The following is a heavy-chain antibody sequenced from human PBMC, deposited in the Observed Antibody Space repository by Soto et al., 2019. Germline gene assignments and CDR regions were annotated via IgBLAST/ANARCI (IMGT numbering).Heavy chain of an antibody. CDR1: GFTFGTYA. D-gene: IGHD3-3*01. CDR3: AKLDFWNSYYGLDV. J-gene: IGHJ6*02. Sequence: LRLSCAASGFTFGTYAMSWVCQAPGKGLEWVSSISGSDGTTYYADSVKGRFSISRDKSKNTLYLQMNSLRAEDTAIYYCAKLDFWNSYYGLDVWGQGTTVTVSS. V-gene: IGHV3-23*01. CDR2: ISGSDGTT.